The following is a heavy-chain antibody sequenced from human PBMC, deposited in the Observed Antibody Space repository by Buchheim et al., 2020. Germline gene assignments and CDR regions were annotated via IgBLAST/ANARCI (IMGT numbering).Heavy chain of an antibody. Sequence: QVQLVESGGGVVQPGRSLRLSCAASGFIFSNYGMNWVRQAPGKGLEWVAFISYNDNNRYYVDSVKGRFTISRGNSRNRCYFQMGSLRAEDTAVYYCVRDYRDRFITETTHYFDSWGQGALGTGSS. J-gene: IGHJ4*02. CDR2: ISYNDNNR. D-gene: IGHD1-7*01. V-gene: IGHV3-30*03. CDR3: VRDYRDRFITETTHYFDS. CDR1: GFIFSNYG.